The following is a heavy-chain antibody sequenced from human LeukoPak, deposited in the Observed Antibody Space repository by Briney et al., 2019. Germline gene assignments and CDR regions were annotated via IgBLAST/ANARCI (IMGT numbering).Heavy chain of an antibody. Sequence: ASVKVSCKASGYTFTSYGISWVRQAPGQGLEWMGWINPNSGDTNYAQKFQGRVTMTRDTSISTAYMELSSLRSDDTAVYYCARQYSSSGDYWGQGTLVTVSS. CDR3: ARQYSSSGDY. V-gene: IGHV1-2*02. CDR1: GYTFTSYG. D-gene: IGHD6-6*01. J-gene: IGHJ4*02. CDR2: INPNSGDT.